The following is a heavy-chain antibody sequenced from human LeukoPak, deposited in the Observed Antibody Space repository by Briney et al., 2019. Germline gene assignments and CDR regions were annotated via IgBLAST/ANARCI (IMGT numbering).Heavy chain of an antibody. J-gene: IGHJ6*02. CDR1: GLTFSNYG. CDR2: IYYDGNTK. D-gene: IGHD3-10*01. V-gene: IGHV3-33*01. CDR3: ARDREVVRGVKSYYFYGIDV. Sequence: QPGRSLRLSCAASGLTFSNYGMHWVRQAPGKGLEWVAFIYYDGNTKYYADSVKGRFTISRDNSKNTLYLQMNSLRAEDTAVYYCARDREVVRGVKSYYFYGIDVWGQGTTVTVSS.